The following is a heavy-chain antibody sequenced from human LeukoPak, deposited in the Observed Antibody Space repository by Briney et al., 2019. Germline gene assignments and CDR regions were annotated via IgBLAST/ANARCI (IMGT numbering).Heavy chain of an antibody. D-gene: IGHD3-10*01. CDR2: MNEDGSGT. CDR1: GFTFSSYE. Sequence: GGSLRLSCAASGFTFSSYEMNWVRQAPGKGLEWVADMNEDGSGTYYVDSVKGRFTISRDNAKNSLYLQMNSLRAEDTAVYYCARSVVRGVIIFLGGQKKYYFDYWGQGTLVTVSS. J-gene: IGHJ4*02. V-gene: IGHV3-7*01. CDR3: ARSVVRGVIIFLGGQKKYYFDY.